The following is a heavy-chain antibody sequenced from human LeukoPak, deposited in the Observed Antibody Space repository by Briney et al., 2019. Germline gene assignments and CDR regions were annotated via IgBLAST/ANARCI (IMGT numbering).Heavy chain of an antibody. CDR3: AREVTGYSVGYYYYGMDA. CDR2: IYSGGST. CDR1: GFTFSSYA. J-gene: IGHJ6*02. Sequence: GGSLRLSCAASGFTFSSYAMSWVRQAPGQGLKWVSVIYSGGSTYYADSVKGRFTISRDNSKNTLYLQMNSLRAEDTAVYYCAREVTGYSVGYYYYGMDAWGQGTTVTVSS. V-gene: IGHV3-53*01. D-gene: IGHD3-9*01.